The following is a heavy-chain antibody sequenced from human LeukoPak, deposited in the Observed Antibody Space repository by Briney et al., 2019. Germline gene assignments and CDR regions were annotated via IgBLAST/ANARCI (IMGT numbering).Heavy chain of an antibody. CDR2: IYHSGTT. V-gene: IGHV4-30-2*01. CDR1: GGSISSGDYF. Sequence: SETLSLTCTVSGGSISSGDYFWSWIRQPPGKSLEWLGYIYHSGTTYYNPSLKSRVTISLDSSKNQFSLKLRSVTVADTAVYYCARVFSSRQIVDYWGQGTLVTVSS. D-gene: IGHD6-13*01. J-gene: IGHJ4*02. CDR3: ARVFSSRQIVDY.